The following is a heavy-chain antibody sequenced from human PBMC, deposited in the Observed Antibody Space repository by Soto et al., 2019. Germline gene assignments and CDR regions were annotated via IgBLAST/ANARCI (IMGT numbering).Heavy chain of an antibody. CDR3: ARVCYTFCSRDHYYGVDV. CDR1: GGTFSSYA. J-gene: IGHJ6*02. CDR2: IIPIVTTP. V-gene: IGHV1-69*06. Sequence: QVRLVQSGAEVKKPGSSVKVSCEASGGTFSSYAVTWVRQAPGQGLEWMGGIIPIVTTPNYAQKFQGRLTISADKSTSTSYMELSSLRSEDTGVYYCARVCYTFCSRDHYYGVDVWGQGTTVIVSS. D-gene: IGHD2-15*01.